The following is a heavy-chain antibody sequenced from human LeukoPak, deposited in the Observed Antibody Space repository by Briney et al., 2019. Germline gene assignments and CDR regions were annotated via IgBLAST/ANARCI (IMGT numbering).Heavy chain of an antibody. J-gene: IGHJ4*02. CDR2: INPNSGGT. Sequence: ASVNVSCTASGYTFTGYYMHWVRQAPGQGLEWMGWINPNSGGTNYAQKFQGRVTMTRDTSISTAYMELSRLRSDDTAVYYCARVTGGGLRFLEWFDYWGQGTLVTVSS. V-gene: IGHV1-2*02. D-gene: IGHD3-3*01. CDR1: GYTFTGYY. CDR3: ARVTGGGLRFLEWFDY.